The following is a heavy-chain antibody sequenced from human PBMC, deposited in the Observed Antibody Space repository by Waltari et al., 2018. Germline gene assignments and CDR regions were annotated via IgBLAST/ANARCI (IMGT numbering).Heavy chain of an antibody. CDR2: IIPIFGTA. J-gene: IGHJ4*02. V-gene: IGHV1-69*13. CDR3: ARDLGSNYDFWSGSGY. CDR1: GGTFSSYA. D-gene: IGHD3-3*01. Sequence: KKPGSSVKVSCKASGGTFSSYAISWVRQAPGQGLEWMGGIIPIFGTANYAQKFQGRVTITADESTSTAYMELSSLRSEDTAVYYCARDLGSNYDFWSGSGYWGQGTLVTVSS.